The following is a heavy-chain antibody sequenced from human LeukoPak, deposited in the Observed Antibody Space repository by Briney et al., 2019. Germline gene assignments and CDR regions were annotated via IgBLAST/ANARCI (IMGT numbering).Heavy chain of an antibody. CDR3: TRTLQSGHSDY. D-gene: IGHD4-11*01. V-gene: IGHV4-59*08. CDR1: GGSLSGYY. Sequence: SETLSLTCSVSGGSLSGYYWSWIRQTPEKGLEWIAYIYNDGRTNSNPSLKSRATISVDTSHNQFSLKLKSVTAADTAVYFCTRTLQSGHSDYWGQGTRVTVSS. J-gene: IGHJ4*02. CDR2: IYNDGRT.